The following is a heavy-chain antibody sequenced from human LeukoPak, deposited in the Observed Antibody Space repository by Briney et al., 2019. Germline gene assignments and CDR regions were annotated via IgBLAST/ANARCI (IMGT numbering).Heavy chain of an antibody. CDR1: GGSFSGYY. CDR2: INHSGST. J-gene: IGHJ5*02. CDR3: ARWENSPVAYGWFDP. D-gene: IGHD2-8*02. Sequence: SETLSLTCAVYGGSFSGYYWSWIRQPPGKGLEWIGEINHSGSTNYNPSLKSRVTISVDTSKNQFSLKLSSVTAADTAVYYCARWENSPVAYGWFDPWGQGTLVTVSS. V-gene: IGHV4-34*01.